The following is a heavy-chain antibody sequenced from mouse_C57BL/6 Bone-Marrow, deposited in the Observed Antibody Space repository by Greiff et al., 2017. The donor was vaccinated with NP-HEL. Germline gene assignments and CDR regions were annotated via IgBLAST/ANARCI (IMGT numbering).Heavy chain of an antibody. D-gene: IGHD2-4*01. CDR2: ISSGSSTI. V-gene: IGHV5-17*01. Sequence: EVKLVESGGGLVKPGGSLKLSCAASGFTFSDYGMHWVRQAPEKGLEWVAYISSGSSTIYYADTVKGRFTISRDNAKNTLFLQMTSLRSEDTAMYYCAKTFYDDYGAGFAYWGQGTLVTVSA. CDR1: GFTFSDYG. J-gene: IGHJ3*01. CDR3: AKTFYDDYGAGFAY.